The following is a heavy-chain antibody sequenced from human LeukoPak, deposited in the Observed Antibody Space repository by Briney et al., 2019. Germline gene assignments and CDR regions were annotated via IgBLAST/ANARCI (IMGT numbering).Heavy chain of an antibody. CDR2: INPNDGDT. CDR1: GYTFADYY. D-gene: IGHD2-2*01. Sequence: ASVKVSCKASGYTFADYYMHWVRRAPGQGFEWMGWINPNDGDTNYAQKFQGRVTMTRDTSISTAHMEVSRLRSDDTAVYYCARANFLYCSSSTCLFDYWGQGTLVTVSS. CDR3: ARANFLYCSSSTCLFDY. V-gene: IGHV1-2*02. J-gene: IGHJ4*02.